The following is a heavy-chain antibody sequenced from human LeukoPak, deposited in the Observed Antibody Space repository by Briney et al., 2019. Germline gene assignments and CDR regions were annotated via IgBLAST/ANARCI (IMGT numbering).Heavy chain of an antibody. CDR3: ARYSSSWDSFDY. J-gene: IGHJ4*02. CDR2: ISSSSSYI. Sequence: GGSLRLSCAASGFTFSSYSMNWVRQAPGKGLEWVSSISSSSSYIYYADSVKGRFTISRDNAKNSLYLQMNSLRAEDTAVYYCARYSSSWDSFDYWGQGTLVTVSS. CDR1: GFTFSSYS. V-gene: IGHV3-21*01. D-gene: IGHD6-13*01.